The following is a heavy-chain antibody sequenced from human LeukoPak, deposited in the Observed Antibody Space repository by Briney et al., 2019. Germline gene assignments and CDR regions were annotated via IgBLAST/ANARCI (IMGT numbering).Heavy chain of an antibody. J-gene: IGHJ4*02. CDR2: IKQDGSEK. Sequence: PGGSLRLSCAASGFTFNNYWMSWVRQAPGKGLEWVANIKQDGSEKYYVDSVKGRFTISRDNAKNSLYLQMNSLRAEDTAVYYCARARGYSYGPPGVWDYWGQGTLVTVSS. CDR1: GFTFNNYW. D-gene: IGHD5-18*01. V-gene: IGHV3-7*03. CDR3: ARARGYSYGPPGVWDY.